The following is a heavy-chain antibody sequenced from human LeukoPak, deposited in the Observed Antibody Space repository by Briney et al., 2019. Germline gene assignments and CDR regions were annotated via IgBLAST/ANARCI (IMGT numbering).Heavy chain of an antibody. V-gene: IGHV1-24*01. J-gene: IGHJ4*02. Sequence: ASVKVSCKVSGYTLTELSMHWVRQAPGKGLEWMGGFDPEDGETIYAQKLQGRVTMTTDTSTSTAYMELRSLRSDDTAVYYCARRDGYNNDYWGQGTLVTVSS. CDR1: GYTLTELS. CDR2: FDPEDGET. CDR3: ARRDGYNNDY. D-gene: IGHD5-24*01.